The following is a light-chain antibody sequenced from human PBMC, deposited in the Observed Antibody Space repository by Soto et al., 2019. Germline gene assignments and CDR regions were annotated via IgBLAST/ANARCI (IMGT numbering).Light chain of an antibody. CDR1: PGAVTSGFY. Sequence: QTVVTQEPSLTVSPGGTVTLTCASSPGAVTSGFYPNWVQQKPGQAPRALIYSTSNKYSWTPARFSGSLLGGKAALTLSGVQPEDEADYDCLLYYGGAVVFGGGTKLTVL. CDR3: LLYYGGAVV. V-gene: IGLV7-43*01. J-gene: IGLJ2*01. CDR2: STS.